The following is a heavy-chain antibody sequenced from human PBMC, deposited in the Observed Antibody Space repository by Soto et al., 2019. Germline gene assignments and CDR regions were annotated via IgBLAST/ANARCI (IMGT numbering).Heavy chain of an antibody. CDR2: ISAYNGNT. Sequence: ASVKVSCKASGYTFTSYGISWVRQAPGQGLEWMGWISAYNGNTNYAQKLQGRVTMTTDTSTSTAYMELRSLRSDDTAVYYCARDSPGYYDTLTGYYNTWGQGTLVTVSS. CDR1: GYTFTSYG. J-gene: IGHJ5*02. V-gene: IGHV1-18*01. CDR3: ARDSPGYYDTLTGYYNT. D-gene: IGHD3-9*01.